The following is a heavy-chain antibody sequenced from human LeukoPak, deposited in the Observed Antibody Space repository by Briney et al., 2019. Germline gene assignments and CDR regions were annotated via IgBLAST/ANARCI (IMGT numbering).Heavy chain of an antibody. CDR3: ASRLGDCSGGSCYVDYFDY. V-gene: IGHV3-11*06. J-gene: IGHJ4*02. CDR1: GFTFSDYY. CDR2: ISSSSSYT. D-gene: IGHD2-15*01. Sequence: PGGSLRLSRAASGFTFSDYYMSWIRQAPGKGLEWVSYISSSSSYTNYADSVKGRFTISRDNAKNSLYLQMNSLRAEDTAVYYCASRLGDCSGGSCYVDYFDYWGQGTLVTVSS.